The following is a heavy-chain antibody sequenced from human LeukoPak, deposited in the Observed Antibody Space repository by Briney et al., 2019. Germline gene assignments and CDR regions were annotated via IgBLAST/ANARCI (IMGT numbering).Heavy chain of an antibody. J-gene: IGHJ4*02. D-gene: IGHD2-21*01. CDR2: ISDSGNT. Sequence: PGGSLRLSCAASGFTLSSYAMSWVRQAPGKGLEWVSAISDSGNTYHADSVKGRFTISRDSSKNTLFLQMNRLRPEDAAVYYCAKAPGTICGGEYCSPFDYGGQGPLVPVSS. CDR1: GFTLSSYA. CDR3: AKAPGTICGGEYCSPFDY. V-gene: IGHV3-23*01.